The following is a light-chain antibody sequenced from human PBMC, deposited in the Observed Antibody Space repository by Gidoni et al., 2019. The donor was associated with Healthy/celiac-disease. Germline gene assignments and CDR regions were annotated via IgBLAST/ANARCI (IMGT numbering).Light chain of an antibody. CDR2: RNN. V-gene: IGLV1-47*01. J-gene: IGLJ3*02. CDR3: AAWDDSLSGPKV. Sequence: QSVLTQPSSASGTPGQRVTISCSGSSSNIGSNSVYWYQQLPGTAPKLLIYRNNQRPSVVPDRFSGSKSGTSASLAISGLRSEDEADDYCAAWDDSLSGPKVFGGGTKLTVL. CDR1: SSNIGSNS.